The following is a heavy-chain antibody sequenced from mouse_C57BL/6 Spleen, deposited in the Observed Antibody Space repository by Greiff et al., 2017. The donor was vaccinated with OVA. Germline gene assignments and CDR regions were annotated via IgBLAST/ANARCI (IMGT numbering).Heavy chain of an antibody. CDR1: GFTFSSYA. CDR3: ARDGGSSGLDD. V-gene: IGHV5-4*01. J-gene: IGHJ2*01. Sequence: EVQGVESGGGLVKPGGSLKLSCAASGFTFSSYAMSWVRQTPEKRLEWVATISDGGSYTDYPDNVKGRFTISRDNAKNNLYLQRSHLKSEDTAMYYCARDGGSSGLDDWGQGTTLTVSS. D-gene: IGHD3-2*02. CDR2: ISDGGSYT.